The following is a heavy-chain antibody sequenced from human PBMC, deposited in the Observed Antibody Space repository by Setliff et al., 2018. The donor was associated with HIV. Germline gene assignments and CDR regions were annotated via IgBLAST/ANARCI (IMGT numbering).Heavy chain of an antibody. J-gene: IGHJ3*02. CDR2: IDHSGST. Sequence: NPSETLSLTCAVYDGSFSGYYWSWIRQPPGKGLEWIGEIDHSGSTNYNPSLKSRVTISVDTSKKQFSLRLSSVTAADTAVYFCARSKTFYDFWGGYYTHGAFKIWGLGTMVTVS. CDR1: DGSFSGYY. CDR3: ARSKTFYDFWGGYYTHGAFKI. D-gene: IGHD3-3*01. V-gene: IGHV4-34*01.